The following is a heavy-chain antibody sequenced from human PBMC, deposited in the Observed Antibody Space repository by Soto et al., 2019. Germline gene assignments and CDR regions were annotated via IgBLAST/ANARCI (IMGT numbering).Heavy chain of an antibody. CDR3: ARGLKVGTTIYWYFDL. J-gene: IGHJ2*01. CDR2: IDQSGGRQSGST. CDR1: GGSFSGFY. Sequence: QVQLHQWGTELLKPSETLSLTCAVDGGSFSGFYWNWIRQTPGKGLEWLGEIDQSGGRQSGSTNNSPSLERRVIISGAPSNKQMSLTLSSVTAADTALYYCARGLKVGTTIYWYFDLWGRGTLVTVSS. V-gene: IGHV4-34*01. D-gene: IGHD1-26*01.